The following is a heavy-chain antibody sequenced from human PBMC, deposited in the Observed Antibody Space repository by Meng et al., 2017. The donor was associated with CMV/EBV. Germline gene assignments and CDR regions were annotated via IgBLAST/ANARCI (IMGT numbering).Heavy chain of an antibody. V-gene: IGHV1-18*01. D-gene: IGHD3-22*01. J-gene: IGHJ4*02. CDR3: ARDYSHRITMMVGANLGY. CDR1: GYTFTSYG. CDR2: ISANDGNT. Sequence: ASVKVSCKASGYTFTSYGISWVRQAPGQGLEWMGWISANDGNTNYAQKLQGRVTMTTDTSTSTAYMELRSLRSDDTAVYYCARDYSHRITMMVGANLGYWGQGTLVTVSS.